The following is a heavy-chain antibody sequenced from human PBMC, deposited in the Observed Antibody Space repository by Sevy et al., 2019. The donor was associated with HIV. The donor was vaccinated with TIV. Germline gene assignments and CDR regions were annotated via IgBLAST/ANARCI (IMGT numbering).Heavy chain of an antibody. CDR3: ATYRKIVVGVAAHNWFDP. CDR1: GYTLTELS. J-gene: IGHJ5*02. V-gene: IGHV1-24*01. CDR2: FDPEDGET. Sequence: ASVKVSCKVSGYTLTELSMHWVRQAPGKGLEWMGGFDPEDGETIYAQKFQGRVTMTEDTSTDTAYMELSSLRSEDTAVYYCATYRKIVVGVAAHNWFDPWGQGTLVTVSS. D-gene: IGHD2-15*01.